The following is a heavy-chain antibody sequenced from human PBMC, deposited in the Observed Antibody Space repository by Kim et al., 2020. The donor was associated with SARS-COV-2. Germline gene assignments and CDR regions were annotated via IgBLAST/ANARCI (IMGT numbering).Heavy chain of an antibody. D-gene: IGHD3-22*01. CDR2: IIPIFGTA. Sequence: SVKVSCKASGGTFSSYAISWVRQAPGQGLEWMGGIIPIFGTANYAQKFQGRVTITADESTSTAYMELSSLRSEDTAVYYCAPSYYDRSPGGGYWGQGTLVTVSS. V-gene: IGHV1-69*13. CDR3: APSYYDRSPGGGY. J-gene: IGHJ4*02. CDR1: GGTFSSYA.